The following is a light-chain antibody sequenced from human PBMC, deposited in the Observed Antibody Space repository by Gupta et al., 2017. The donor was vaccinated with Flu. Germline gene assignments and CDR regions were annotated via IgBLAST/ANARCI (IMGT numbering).Light chain of an antibody. CDR1: QSVSNSY. Sequence: EIELTKSPGTLSLSPGERGTLSCRASQSVSNSYLAWYQQKPGQAPRLLIYGASSRATGIPDRFSGSGSGTDFTLTISRVEPEDFAVYYCQQYGSSPPYTFGQGTKLEIQ. CDR2: GAS. V-gene: IGKV3-20*01. J-gene: IGKJ2*01. CDR3: QQYGSSPPYT.